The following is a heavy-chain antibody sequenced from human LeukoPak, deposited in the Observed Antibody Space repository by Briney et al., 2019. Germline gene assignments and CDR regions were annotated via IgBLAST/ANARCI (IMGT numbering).Heavy chain of an antibody. J-gene: IGHJ4*02. V-gene: IGHV3-66*01. Sequence: GGSLRLSCAASGFTFSSYAMHWVRQAPGKGLEWVSVIYSGGSTYYADSVKGRFTISRDNSKNTLYLQMNSLRAEDTAVYYCARGKGNYYDSSGYLPFAYWGQGTLVTVSS. D-gene: IGHD3-22*01. CDR3: ARGKGNYYDSSGYLPFAY. CDR2: IYSGGST. CDR1: GFTFSSYA.